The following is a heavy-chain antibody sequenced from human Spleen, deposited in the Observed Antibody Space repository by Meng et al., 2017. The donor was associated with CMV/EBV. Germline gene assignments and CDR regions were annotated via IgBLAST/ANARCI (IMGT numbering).Heavy chain of an antibody. CDR2: IIPIFKTP. CDR3: ARDPNPYCSSTSCYHHYYYYYGMDV. J-gene: IGHJ6*02. D-gene: IGHD2-2*01. CDR1: GDTFNSYT. Sequence: SVKVSCKASGDTFNSYTISWVRQAPGQGLEWMGGIIPIFKTPDYAQKFQGRVTISTDESTGTAYMELRSLRSEDTAVYYCARDPNPYCSSTSCYHHYYYYYGMDVWGQGTAVTVSS. V-gene: IGHV1-69*05.